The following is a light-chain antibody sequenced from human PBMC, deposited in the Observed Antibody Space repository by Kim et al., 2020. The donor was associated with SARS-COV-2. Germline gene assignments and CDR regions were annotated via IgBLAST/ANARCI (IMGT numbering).Light chain of an antibody. CDR3: QQRNSWSPAVT. V-gene: IGKV3-11*01. J-gene: IGKJ4*01. Sequence: GGGGTRSCRAGWKNGTSLGWCQQRPGQAPKRLVYDAADRATGVTDRCRGSGSGAEVPLTISSREPDDVSIDYCQQRNSWSPAVTFGGGTKVDIK. CDR2: DAA. CDR1: WKNGTS.